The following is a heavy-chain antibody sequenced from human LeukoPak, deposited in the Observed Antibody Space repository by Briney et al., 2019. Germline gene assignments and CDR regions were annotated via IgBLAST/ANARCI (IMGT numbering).Heavy chain of an antibody. V-gene: IGHV3-23*01. CDR3: AKRGNTYADY. CDR1: GFTFSSYS. D-gene: IGHD2-2*01. CDR2: VSGSGRGT. J-gene: IGHJ4*02. Sequence: PGGSLRLSCAASGFTFSSYSMNWVRQAPGKGLEWVSTVSGSGRGTYYADSVKGRFTISRDNAKNTLYLQMNSLRAEDTAVYYCAKRGNTYADYWGQGTQVTVSS.